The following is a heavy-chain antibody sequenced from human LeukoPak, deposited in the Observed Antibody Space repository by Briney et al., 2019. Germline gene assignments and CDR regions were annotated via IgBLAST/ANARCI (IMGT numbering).Heavy chain of an antibody. CDR1: GGSMSPYH. D-gene: IGHD6-13*01. CDR3: ASLSSSWYGMDV. V-gene: IGHV4-59*01. J-gene: IGHJ6*02. CDR2: IYYSGST. Sequence: SETLSLTCTVSGGSMSPYHWGWIRQPPGKGLEWTGYIYYSGSTNYNPSLKSRVTISVDTSKNQFSLKLSSVTAADTAVYYCASLSSSWYGMDVWGQGTTVTVSS.